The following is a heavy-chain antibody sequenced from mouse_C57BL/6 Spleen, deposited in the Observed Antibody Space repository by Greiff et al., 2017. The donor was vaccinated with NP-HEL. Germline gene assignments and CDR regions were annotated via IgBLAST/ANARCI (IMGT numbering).Heavy chain of an antibody. Sequence: VQLQQPGAELVKPGASVKLSCKASGYTFTSYWMQWVKQRPGQGLEWIGEIDPSDSYTNYSQKFKGKATLTVDTSSSTAYMQLSSLTSEDSAVYYCARPGYGNSFAYWGQGTLVTVSA. J-gene: IGHJ3*01. V-gene: IGHV1-50*01. CDR3: ARPGYGNSFAY. CDR2: IDPSDSYT. D-gene: IGHD2-10*02. CDR1: GYTFTSYW.